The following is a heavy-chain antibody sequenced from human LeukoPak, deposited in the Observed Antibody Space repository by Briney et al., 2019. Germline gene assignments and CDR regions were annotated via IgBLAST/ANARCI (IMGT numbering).Heavy chain of an antibody. J-gene: IGHJ4*02. D-gene: IGHD3-10*01. CDR1: GGSFSGYY. Sequence: PSETLSLTCAVYGGSFSGYYWSWIRQPPGKGLEWIGEINHSGSTNYNPSLKSRVTISVDTSKNQFSLKLSSVTAADTAVYYCAISGLGFGEFRGLDYWGQGTLVTVSS. CDR2: INHSGST. CDR3: AISGLGFGEFRGLDY. V-gene: IGHV4-34*01.